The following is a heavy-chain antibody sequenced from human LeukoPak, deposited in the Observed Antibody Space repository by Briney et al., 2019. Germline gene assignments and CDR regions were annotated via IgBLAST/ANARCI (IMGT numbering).Heavy chain of an antibody. CDR1: GGSISSYY. Sequence: SETLSLTCTVSGGSISSYYWSWIRQPPGKGLEGSGDIYYSGSTNYNPSLKSRVTISVDTSKNQFSLKLSSVTAADTAVYYCARQLSYYYDSSGYYGYYFDYWGQGTLVTVSS. CDR3: ARQLSYYYDSSGYYGYYFDY. J-gene: IGHJ4*02. D-gene: IGHD3-22*01. V-gene: IGHV4-59*08. CDR2: IYYSGST.